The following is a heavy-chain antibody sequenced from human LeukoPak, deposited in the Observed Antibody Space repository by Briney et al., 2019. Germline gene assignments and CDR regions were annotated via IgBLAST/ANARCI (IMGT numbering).Heavy chain of an antibody. CDR2: ITWNSRDI. CDR1: GFIFNDYA. J-gene: IGHJ4*02. V-gene: IGHV3-9*01. CDR3: ARDSSAGSSGF. Sequence: GGSLRLSCVASGFIFNDYAMHWVRQAPGKGLEWVSGITWNSRDIGYADSVKGRFTISRDNAKNSLYLQMNSLRVEDTAVYYCARDSSAGSSGFWGQGTLVTVSS. D-gene: IGHD6-25*01.